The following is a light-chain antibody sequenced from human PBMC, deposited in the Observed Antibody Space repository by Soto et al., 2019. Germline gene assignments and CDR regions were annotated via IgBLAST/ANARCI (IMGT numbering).Light chain of an antibody. J-gene: IGLJ1*01. CDR1: SSDVGANNY. V-gene: IGLV2-14*01. Sequence: QSALTQPASVSTSPGQSVTISCTGSSSDVGANNYVSWYQQHPGKAPKLMIYEVSNRPSGVSNRFSGSKSGSTASLTISGLQAEDEADYYCSSYTSSSTLAYVFGTGTKLTVL. CDR2: EVS. CDR3: SSYTSSSTLAYV.